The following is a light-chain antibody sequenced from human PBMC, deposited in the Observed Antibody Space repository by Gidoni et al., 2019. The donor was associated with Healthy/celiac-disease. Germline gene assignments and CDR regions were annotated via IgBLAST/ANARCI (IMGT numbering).Light chain of an antibody. V-gene: IGKV3-20*01. CDR1: QSVSSSY. J-gene: IGKJ1*01. CDR2: GAS. Sequence: QSPGTLSLSPGERATLSCRASQSVSSSYLAWYQQKPGQAPRLLIYGASSRATGIPDRFSGSGSGTDFTLTISRLEPEDFAVYYCQQYGSSSWTFGQXTKVEIK. CDR3: QQYGSSSWT.